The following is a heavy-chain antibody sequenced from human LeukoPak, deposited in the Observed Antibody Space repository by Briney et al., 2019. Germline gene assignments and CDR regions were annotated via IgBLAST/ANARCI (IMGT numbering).Heavy chain of an antibody. CDR2: ITGSGGFT. J-gene: IGHJ6*02. D-gene: IGHD1-1*01. Sequence: QPGGSLRLSCAASGFPFSTYAMNWVRQAPGKGLEWVSVITGSGGFTQYADSVKGRFTISRDNSKNTLYLQMNSLRAEDTAVYYCARGQLEWENYYYGMDVWGQGTTVTVSS. CDR3: ARGQLEWENYYYGMDV. V-gene: IGHV3-23*01. CDR1: GFPFSTYA.